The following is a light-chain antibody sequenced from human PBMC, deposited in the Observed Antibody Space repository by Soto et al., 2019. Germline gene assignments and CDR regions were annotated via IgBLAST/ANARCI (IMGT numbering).Light chain of an antibody. CDR1: QSVSSSY. CDR2: GAS. J-gene: IGKJ1*01. Sequence: EIVLTQSPGTLSLSPGERTTLSCRASQSVSSSYLAWYQQKPGQAPRLLIYGASSRATGIPDRFSGSGSGTDFTLTISRLVPEDFAVYYCQQYGSSPQTCGQGTKVDIK. CDR3: QQYGSSPQT. V-gene: IGKV3-20*01.